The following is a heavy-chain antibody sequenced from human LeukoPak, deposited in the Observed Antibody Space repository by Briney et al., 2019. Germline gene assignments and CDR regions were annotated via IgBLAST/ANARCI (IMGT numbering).Heavy chain of an antibody. V-gene: IGHV5-10-1*01. CDR2: IDPSDSYT. D-gene: IGHD2-2*01. CDR1: GYIFTSDW. Sequence: GESLKISCKGSGYIFTSDWISWVRQMPGKGLEWMGRIDPSDSYTNYSPSFQGHVTISADKSISTAYLQWSSLKASDTATYYCARRLDCSSTACQDAFDIWGQGTMVTV. CDR3: ARRLDCSSTACQDAFDI. J-gene: IGHJ3*02.